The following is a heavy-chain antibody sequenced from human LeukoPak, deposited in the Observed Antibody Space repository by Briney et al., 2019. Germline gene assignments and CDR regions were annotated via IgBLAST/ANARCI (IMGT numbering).Heavy chain of an antibody. D-gene: IGHD3-22*01. CDR2: IRSKAYGGTT. CDR1: GFTFGDYA. CDR3: RGDSSGYYSDYGMDV. J-gene: IGHJ6*02. V-gene: IGHV3-49*04. Sequence: GSLRLSCTAFGFTFGDYAMSWVRQAPGKGLEWVSFIRSKAYGGTTEYAASVKGRFTISRDDSKSIAYLQMNSLKTEDTAVYYCRGDSSGYYSDYGMDVWGQGTTVTVSS.